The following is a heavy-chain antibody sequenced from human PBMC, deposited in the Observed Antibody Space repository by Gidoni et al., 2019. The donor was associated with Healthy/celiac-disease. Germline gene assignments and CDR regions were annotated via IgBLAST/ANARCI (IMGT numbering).Heavy chain of an antibody. V-gene: IGHV1-69*06. CDR1: GGTFSSSA. J-gene: IGHJ6*02. Sequence: QVQLVQSGAAVQRPGSSVKVSCKASGGTFSSSAISWVRQAPGQGLEWMGGIIPICGTANYAHKCQVRVTITADKSTSTAYMELSSLRSEDTAVYYCAKQGDIVVVPAAQYYDYYYGMDVWGQGTTVTVSS. CDR3: AKQGDIVVVPAAQYYDYYYGMDV. CDR2: IIPICGTA. D-gene: IGHD2-2*01.